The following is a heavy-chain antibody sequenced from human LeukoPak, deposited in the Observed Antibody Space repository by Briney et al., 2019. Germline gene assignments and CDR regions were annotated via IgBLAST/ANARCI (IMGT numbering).Heavy chain of an antibody. D-gene: IGHD1-26*01. CDR3: ARLSIVGATNFDY. Sequence: SETLSLTCTVSGGSITSYYWSWIRQPPGKGLEWIGYIYYSGSTTYKPSLKSRVTISVDTSKNQFSLKLSSVTAADTAVYYCARLSIVGATNFDYWGQGTLVTVSS. J-gene: IGHJ4*02. V-gene: IGHV4-59*08. CDR2: IYYSGST. CDR1: GGSITSYY.